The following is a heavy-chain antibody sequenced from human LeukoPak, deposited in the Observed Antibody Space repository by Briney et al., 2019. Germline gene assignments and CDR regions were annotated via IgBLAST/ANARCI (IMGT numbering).Heavy chain of an antibody. CDR2: IYYSGST. Sequence: SETLSLTCTVSGGSISSYYWSWIRQPPGKGLEWIGYIYYSGSTNYNPSLKSRVTISVDTSKNQFSLKLGSVTAADTAVYYCARSDTAMALDYWGQGTLVTVSS. CDR3: ARSDTAMALDY. V-gene: IGHV4-59*01. D-gene: IGHD5-18*01. CDR1: GGSISSYY. J-gene: IGHJ4*02.